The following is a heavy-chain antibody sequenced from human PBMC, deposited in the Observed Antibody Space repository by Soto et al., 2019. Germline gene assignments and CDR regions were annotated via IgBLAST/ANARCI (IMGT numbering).Heavy chain of an antibody. CDR3: ARDSTEGITMIVVQRYWYFDL. CDR2: ISSSGSTI. Sequence: NPGGSLRLSCAASGFTFSDYYMSWIRQAPGKGLEWVSYISSSGSTIYYADSVKGRFTISRDNAKNSLYLQMNSLRAEDTAVYYCARDSTEGITMIVVQRYWYFDLWGRGTLVTVSS. D-gene: IGHD3-22*01. V-gene: IGHV3-11*01. J-gene: IGHJ2*01. CDR1: GFTFSDYY.